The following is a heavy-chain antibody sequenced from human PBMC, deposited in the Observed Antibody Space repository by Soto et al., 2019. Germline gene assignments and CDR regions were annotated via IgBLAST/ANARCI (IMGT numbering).Heavy chain of an antibody. J-gene: IGHJ4*02. Sequence: QVQLVESGGGVVQPGRSLRLSCAASGFIFINYGMHWVRQAPGKGLEWLAVISYDGTIQYYVDSVKGRFTISRDNSNNTLFLQMNSLRAEDTAVYFCAKSRPGSSWYEGDSWGQGTLVTVSS. CDR1: GFIFINYG. D-gene: IGHD6-13*01. V-gene: IGHV3-30*18. CDR2: ISYDGTIQ. CDR3: AKSRPGSSWYEGDS.